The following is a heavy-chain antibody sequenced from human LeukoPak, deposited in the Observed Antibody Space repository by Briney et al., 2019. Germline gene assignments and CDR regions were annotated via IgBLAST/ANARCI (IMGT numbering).Heavy chain of an antibody. CDR1: GGSISSQY. CDR3: ARGLEMATIDY. J-gene: IGHJ4*02. CDR2: IYYSGST. V-gene: IGHV4-59*11. Sequence: PSETLSLTCTVSGGSISSQYWSWIRQPPGKGLEWIGYIYYSGSTNYNPSLKSRVTISVDTSKNQFSLKLSSVTAADTAVYYCARGLEMATIDYWGQGTLVTVSS. D-gene: IGHD5-24*01.